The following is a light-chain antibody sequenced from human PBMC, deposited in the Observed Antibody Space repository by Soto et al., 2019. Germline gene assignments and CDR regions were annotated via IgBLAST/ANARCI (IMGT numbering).Light chain of an antibody. V-gene: IGLV6-57*03. CDR1: SGSIASNY. CDR3: QSYDSSNHWV. Sequence: NFMLTQPHSVSESPGKTVTISCTRSSGSIASNYVQWYQQRPGSAPTTVIYEDNQRPSGVPDRFSGSIDSSSNSASLTISGXXTEDEADYYCQSYDSSNHWVFGGGTKVTVL. J-gene: IGLJ3*02. CDR2: EDN.